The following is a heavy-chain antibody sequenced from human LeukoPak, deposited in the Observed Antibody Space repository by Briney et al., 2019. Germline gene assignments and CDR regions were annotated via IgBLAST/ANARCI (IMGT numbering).Heavy chain of an antibody. CDR1: GYTFTSYG. J-gene: IGHJ6*02. Sequence: ASVKVSCKASGYTFTSYGISWVRQAPGQGLEWMGWISAYNGNTNYAQKLQGRVTMTPDTSTSTAYMELRSLRSDDTAVYYCARDSDSYSSSWYDGMDVWGQGTTVTVSS. D-gene: IGHD6-13*01. CDR2: ISAYNGNT. CDR3: ARDSDSYSSSWYDGMDV. V-gene: IGHV1-18*01.